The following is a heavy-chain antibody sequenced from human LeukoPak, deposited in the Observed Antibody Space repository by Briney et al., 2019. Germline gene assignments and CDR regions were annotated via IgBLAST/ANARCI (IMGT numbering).Heavy chain of an antibody. Sequence: GGSLSLSCAASGFTFSTSGMHWFRQAPGKGLEWVAVISSDGSTNYYAASMKGRFTISRDTPKNTVYLHMNSLSGEATGVYDCARGPYGVPDDGGQGTLATV. V-gene: IGHV3-30*03. D-gene: IGHD4-17*01. CDR2: ISSDGSTN. J-gene: IGHJ4*02. CDR3: ARGPYGVPDD. CDR1: GFTFSTSG.